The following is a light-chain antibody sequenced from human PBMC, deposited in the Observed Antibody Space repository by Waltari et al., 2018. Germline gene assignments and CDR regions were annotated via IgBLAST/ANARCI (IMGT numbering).Light chain of an antibody. Sequence: QSALTQPASVSGSPGQSITISCTGSSSDVGGYNLVSWYQQHPGKAPKLMIYEGSKRPSGGSNRFSGSKSDNTASLTISGLQAEDEAHYYCCSYAGSSAPRVFGGGTKLTVL. CDR1: SSDVGGYNL. CDR3: CSYAGSSAPRV. V-gene: IGLV2-23*01. J-gene: IGLJ3*02. CDR2: EGS.